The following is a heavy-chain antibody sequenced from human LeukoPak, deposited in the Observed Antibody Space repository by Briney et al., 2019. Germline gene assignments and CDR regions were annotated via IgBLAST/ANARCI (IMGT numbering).Heavy chain of an antibody. J-gene: IGHJ4*02. Sequence: PGGSLRLSCAASGFTFSSYAMSWVRQAPGKGLEWVSAISGSGGSTYYADSVKGRFTISRDNSKNTLYLQMNSLRAEDTAVYYCAKGGDYVWGSYLDYWGQGTLVTVSS. CDR3: AKGGDYVWGSYLDY. CDR2: ISGSGGST. V-gene: IGHV3-23*01. D-gene: IGHD3-16*02. CDR1: GFTFSSYA.